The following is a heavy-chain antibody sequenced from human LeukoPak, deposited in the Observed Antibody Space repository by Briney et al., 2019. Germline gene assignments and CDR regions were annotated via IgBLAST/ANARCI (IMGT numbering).Heavy chain of an antibody. Sequence: PSETLSLTCAVYGGSFSGYYWSWIRQPPGKGLEWIGEINHSGSTNYNPSLKSRVTISVDTSTNQFSLKLSSVTAADTAVYYCARSGVIAAAGTADFDYWGQGTLVTVSS. V-gene: IGHV4-34*01. D-gene: IGHD6-13*01. CDR1: GGSFSGYY. CDR3: ARSGVIAAAGTADFDY. J-gene: IGHJ4*02. CDR2: INHSGST.